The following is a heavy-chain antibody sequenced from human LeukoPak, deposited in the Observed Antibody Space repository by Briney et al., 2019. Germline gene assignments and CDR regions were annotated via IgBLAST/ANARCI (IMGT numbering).Heavy chain of an antibody. D-gene: IGHD6-19*01. J-gene: IGHJ1*01. Sequence: PSETLSLTCAVYGGSFSGYWSWIRRPPGKGLEWIGAINHTGSTNYNPSLKSRVTISVDTSKNQFSLKLSSVTAADTAVYFCARRSHYSGWYVWGQGTLVTVSS. CDR1: GGSFSGY. CDR3: ARRSHYSGWYV. V-gene: IGHV4-34*01. CDR2: INHTGST.